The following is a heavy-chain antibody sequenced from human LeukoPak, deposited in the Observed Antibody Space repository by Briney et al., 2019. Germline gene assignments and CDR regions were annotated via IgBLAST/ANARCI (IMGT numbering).Heavy chain of an antibody. D-gene: IGHD3-3*01. J-gene: IGHJ4*02. CDR3: ATRQYYDLAY. CDR1: GGTFSSYA. V-gene: IGHV1-69*13. CDR2: IIPIFGTA. Sequence: GASVKVSCKAFGGTFSSYAIRWVRQAPGQGLEWMGGIIPIFGTANYAQKFQGRVTITADESTSTAYMELSSLRSEDTAVYYCATRQYYDLAYWGQGTLVTVSS.